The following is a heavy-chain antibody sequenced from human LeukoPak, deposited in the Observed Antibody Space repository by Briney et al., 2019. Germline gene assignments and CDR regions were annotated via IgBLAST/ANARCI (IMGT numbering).Heavy chain of an antibody. V-gene: IGHV1-69*06. CDR2: IIPIFGTA. Sequence: ASVKVSCKASGGTFSSYAISWVRQAPGQGLEWMGGIIPIFGTANYAQKFQGRVTITADKSTSTAYMELSSLRSEDTAVYYCARGTTLNIAAAATGYYYYYYMDVWGKGTTVTVSS. D-gene: IGHD6-13*01. CDR3: ARGTTLNIAAAATGYYYYYYMDV. J-gene: IGHJ6*03. CDR1: GGTFSSYA.